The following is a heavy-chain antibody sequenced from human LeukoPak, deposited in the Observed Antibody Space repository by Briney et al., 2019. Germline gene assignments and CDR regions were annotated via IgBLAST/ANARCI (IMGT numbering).Heavy chain of an antibody. D-gene: IGHD5-18*01. V-gene: IGHV1-69*05. CDR2: IIPIFGTA. CDR3: ARERGYSYGYPDY. CDR1: GGTFSSYA. J-gene: IGHJ4*02. Sequence: SVKVSCKASGGTFSSYAISWVRQAPGQGLEWMGRIIPIFGTANYAQKFQGRVTITTDESTSTAYMELSSLRSEGTAAYYCARERGYSYGYPDYWGQGTLVTVSS.